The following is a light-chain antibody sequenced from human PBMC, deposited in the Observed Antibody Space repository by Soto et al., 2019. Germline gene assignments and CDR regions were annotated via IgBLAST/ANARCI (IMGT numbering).Light chain of an antibody. CDR1: QSVSSN. CDR3: QQYNNWPWWT. J-gene: IGKJ1*01. Sequence: EIVMTQSPATLSVSPGERATLSCRASQSVSSNLAWYQQKPGQAPRLLIHGASTRATGIPARFSGSGSGTEFTLTISSLQSEDFAVYYCQQYNNWPWWTFGQGTKVEIK. V-gene: IGKV3-15*01. CDR2: GAS.